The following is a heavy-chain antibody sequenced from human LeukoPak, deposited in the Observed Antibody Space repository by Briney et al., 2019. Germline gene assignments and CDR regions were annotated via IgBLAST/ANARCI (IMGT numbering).Heavy chain of an antibody. D-gene: IGHD2-21*02. CDR1: GFTFSSYA. CDR3: VREDTPATANY. CDR2: ISGSGGST. Sequence: GGSLRLSCAASGFTFSSYAMSWVRQAPGKGLEWVSAISGSGGSTYYADSVKGRFTISRDNSKNTLYLQMNSLRAEDTAVYYCVREDTPATANYWGQGTLVTISS. V-gene: IGHV3-23*01. J-gene: IGHJ4*02.